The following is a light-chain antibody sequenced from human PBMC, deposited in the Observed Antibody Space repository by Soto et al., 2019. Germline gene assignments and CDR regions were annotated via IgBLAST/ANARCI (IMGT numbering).Light chain of an antibody. CDR3: SSYSITSPV. Sequence: QSALTQPASVSGSPGQSITISCTGTSSDVGDYDYVSWYQQHPGKAPKLMIYDVSNRPSGISSRFSGSKSGNTASLTISGLQSEDEADYYCSSYSITSPVFGGGTKVTAL. V-gene: IGLV2-14*01. CDR1: SSDVGDYDY. J-gene: IGLJ2*01. CDR2: DVS.